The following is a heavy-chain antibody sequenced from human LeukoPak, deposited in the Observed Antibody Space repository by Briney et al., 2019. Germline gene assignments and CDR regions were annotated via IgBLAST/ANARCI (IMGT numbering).Heavy chain of an antibody. CDR1: GFTFSDAW. V-gene: IGHV3-7*01. J-gene: IGHJ5*02. Sequence: GGSLRLSCAASGFTFSDAWMSWVRQAPGKGLEWVANIKQDGSEKYYVDSVKGRFTISRDNAKNSLYLQMNSLRAEDTAVYYCARVFPIVVVVAATNNWFDPWGQGTLVTVSS. D-gene: IGHD2-15*01. CDR3: ARVFPIVVVVAATNNWFDP. CDR2: IKQDGSEK.